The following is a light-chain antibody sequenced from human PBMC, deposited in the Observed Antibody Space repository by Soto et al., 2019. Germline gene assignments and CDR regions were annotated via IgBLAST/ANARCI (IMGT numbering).Light chain of an antibody. V-gene: IGLV1-47*02. Sequence: QSVLTQPPSASGAPGQRVTLSCSGSSSNIGCNAVYWYQQLPGKAPKLLMYGDSKRPSGVPDRFSGSKSGTSATLGISGFRTEDEADYYCASWDSSLSGEVFATGTKLTVL. J-gene: IGLJ1*01. CDR1: SSNIGCNA. CDR2: GDS. CDR3: ASWDSSLSGEV.